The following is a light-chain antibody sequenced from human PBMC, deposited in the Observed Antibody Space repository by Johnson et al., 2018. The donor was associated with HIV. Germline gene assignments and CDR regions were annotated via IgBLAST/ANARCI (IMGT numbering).Light chain of an antibody. CDR2: DNN. V-gene: IGLV1-51*01. Sequence: QSVLTQPPSVSAAPGQKVTISCSGSSSNIGNNYVSWYQQFPGTAPKLLIYDNNKRPSGIPDRFSGSKSGTSATLGITGLQTGDEADYYCGTWDSSLSTYVFGTGT. J-gene: IGLJ1*01. CDR1: SSNIGNNY. CDR3: GTWDSSLSTYV.